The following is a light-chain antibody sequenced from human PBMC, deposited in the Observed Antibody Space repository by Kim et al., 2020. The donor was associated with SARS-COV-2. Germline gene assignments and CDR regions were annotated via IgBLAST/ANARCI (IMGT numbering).Light chain of an antibody. CDR3: SSYGGNNNWV. Sequence: QSALTQPPSASGSPGQSVTISCTGTSSDIGGSNHVSWYQQHPGTAPKLMIYEVSKWTSGVPDRFYGAKSGNTASLTVSGRQADDEANYYCSSYGGNNNWVFGGGTQLTVL. CDR2: EVS. J-gene: IGLJ3*02. V-gene: IGLV2-8*01. CDR1: SSDIGGSNH.